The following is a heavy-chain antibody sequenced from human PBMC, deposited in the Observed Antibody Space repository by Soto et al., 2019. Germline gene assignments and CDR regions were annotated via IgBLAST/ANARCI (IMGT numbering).Heavy chain of an antibody. CDR1: GGSISSGDYY. CDR3: ARAGGMVRGVLYPPGPDYYGMDV. D-gene: IGHD3-10*01. CDR2: IYYSGST. J-gene: IGHJ6*02. V-gene: IGHV4-30-4*01. Sequence: SETLSLTCTVSGGSISSGDYYWSWIRQPPGKGLEWIGYIYYSGSTYYNPSLKSRVTISVDTSKNQFSLKLSSVTAADTAVYYCARAGGMVRGVLYPPGPDYYGMDVWGQGTTVTVSS.